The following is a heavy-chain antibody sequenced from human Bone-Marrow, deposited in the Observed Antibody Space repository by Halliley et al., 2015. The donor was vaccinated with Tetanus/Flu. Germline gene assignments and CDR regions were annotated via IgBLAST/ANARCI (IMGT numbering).Heavy chain of an antibody. Sequence: LGWLGQFYPGGSPGNTPSPRGRVPISLDTSKNHFSLSLNFVTAADTAVYYCARYSPSKDAFDVWGQGTVVTVSS. J-gene: IGHJ3*01. V-gene: IGHV4-4*08. CDR2: FYPGGSP. D-gene: IGHD2-21*01. CDR3: ARYSPSKDAFDV.